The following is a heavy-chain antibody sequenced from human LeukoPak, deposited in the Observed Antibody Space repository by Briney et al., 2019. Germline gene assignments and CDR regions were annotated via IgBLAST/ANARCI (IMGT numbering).Heavy chain of an antibody. CDR2: ISAYNGNT. CDR3: ASSRKYYYGSGSPDPTDYYYYYGMDV. D-gene: IGHD3-10*01. V-gene: IGHV1-18*01. J-gene: IGHJ6*02. Sequence: ASVTVSCKASGYTFTSYGISWVRQAPGQGLEWLGWISAYNGNTNYAQKLQGRVTMTTDTSTSTAYMELRSLRSDDTAVYYCASSRKYYYGSGSPDPTDYYYYYGMDVWGQGTTVTVSS. CDR1: GYTFTSYG.